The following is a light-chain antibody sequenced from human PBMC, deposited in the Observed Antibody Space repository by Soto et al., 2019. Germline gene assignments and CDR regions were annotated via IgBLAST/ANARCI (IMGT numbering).Light chain of an antibody. CDR1: SSDVGGYNY. Sequence: QSVLTQPPSASGSPGQSVTISCTGTSSDVGGYNYVSWYQQHPGKAPKLMIYGVSKRPSGVPDRFSGSKSGNTASLTISGLQAEDEADYYCSSYTSSSTLYVFGTGTKVTVL. V-gene: IGLV2-8*01. CDR2: GVS. J-gene: IGLJ1*01. CDR3: SSYTSSSTLYV.